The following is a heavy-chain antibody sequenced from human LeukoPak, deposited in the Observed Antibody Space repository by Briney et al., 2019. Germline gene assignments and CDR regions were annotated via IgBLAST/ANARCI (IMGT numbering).Heavy chain of an antibody. CDR1: GFTVSSNY. CDR3: ARSEYSSGWSVDY. J-gene: IGHJ4*02. D-gene: IGHD6-19*01. Sequence: PGGSLRLSCAASGFTVSSNYMSWVRQAPGKGLEWVSVIYSGGSTYYADSVKGRFTISRDNSKNTLYLQMNSLRAEDTAVYYCARSEYSSGWSVDYWGQGTLVTVSS. CDR2: IYSGGST. V-gene: IGHV3-66*01.